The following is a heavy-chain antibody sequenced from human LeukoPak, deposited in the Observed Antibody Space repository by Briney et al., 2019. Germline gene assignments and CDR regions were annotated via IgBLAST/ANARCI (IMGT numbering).Heavy chain of an antibody. CDR3: ARDSYYDFWSGYYKVYYFDY. J-gene: IGHJ4*02. Sequence: SSETLSLTCTVSVASITSYTWTWIRQPAGKRLEWMGRMYSSGSTKYNPSLKSRVTMSVDTSKNQFSLKLSSVTAADTAVYYCARDSYYDFWSGYYKVYYFDYWGQGTLVTVSS. V-gene: IGHV4-4*07. D-gene: IGHD3-3*01. CDR1: VASITSYT. CDR2: MYSSGST.